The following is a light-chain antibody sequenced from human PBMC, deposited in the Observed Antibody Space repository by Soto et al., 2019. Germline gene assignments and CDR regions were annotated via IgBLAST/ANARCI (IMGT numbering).Light chain of an antibody. V-gene: IGKV3-11*01. Sequence: EIVLTQSPGTLSLSPGERATLSCKASQSIKNYLAWYQKKPGQAPRLLIYDASNRATGIPARFSGSGSGTDFTPTISSLEPEVFAVYYCQQRSNRPPWTFGQGTKGKI. CDR1: QSIKNY. CDR2: DAS. J-gene: IGKJ1*01. CDR3: QQRSNRPPWT.